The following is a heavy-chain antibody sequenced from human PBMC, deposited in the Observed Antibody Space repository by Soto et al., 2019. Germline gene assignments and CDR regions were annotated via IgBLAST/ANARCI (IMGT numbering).Heavy chain of an antibody. V-gene: IGHV3-23*01. J-gene: IGHJ4*02. CDR2: VGGSGSDT. CDR1: AINFRSYA. D-gene: IGHD1-26*01. CDR3: AQAIVGPRGPFF. Sequence: PGGSLRLSCSASAINFRSYAMSWVRQAPGKGLEWVSAVGGSGSDTYYADSVKCRFTISRDESKNTLYLHMSSLRVEDTAVYYCAQAIVGPRGPFFWGQGTLVTVSS.